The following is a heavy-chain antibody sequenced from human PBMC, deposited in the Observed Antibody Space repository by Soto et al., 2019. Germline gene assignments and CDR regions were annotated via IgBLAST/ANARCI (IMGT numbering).Heavy chain of an antibody. CDR3: ARRAASGRHCDH. D-gene: IGHD6-13*01. CDR2: ISSSGNSM. J-gene: IGHJ4*02. CDR1: GFTFSDHY. V-gene: IGHV3-11*01. Sequence: QVQLVESGGGLVMPGESLRLSCAASGFTFSDHYMSWIRQAPGKVLEWVSYISSSGNSMYYADSVKGRFTVSRDNAENSLYLQMNSLRAEDTAVYYCARRAASGRHCDHWGQGTLVSVSS.